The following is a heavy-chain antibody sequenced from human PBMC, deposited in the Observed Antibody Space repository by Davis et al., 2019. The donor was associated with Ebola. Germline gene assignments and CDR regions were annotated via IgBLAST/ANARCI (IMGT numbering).Heavy chain of an antibody. D-gene: IGHD5-12*01. J-gene: IGHJ6*02. CDR2: ISGSGGST. V-gene: IGHV3-23*01. CDR1: GFTFSSYA. Sequence: PAGSLRLSCAASGFTFSSYAMSWVRQAPGKGLEWVSTISGSGGSTYYADSVKGRFTISRDKSNNTLYLQMNRLRAEDTAVYYCAKDRGYAGAGYYYYYDGLDVWGHGTTVTVSS. CDR3: AKDRGYAGAGYYYYYDGLDV.